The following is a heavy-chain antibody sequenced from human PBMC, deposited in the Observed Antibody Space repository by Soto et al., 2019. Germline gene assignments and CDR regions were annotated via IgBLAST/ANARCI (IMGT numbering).Heavy chain of an antibody. CDR2: IFHSGIS. V-gene: IGHV4-30-2*01. CDR1: GGSITTVGYS. D-gene: IGHD6-6*01. Sequence: SETLSLTCAVSGGSITTVGYSWSWIRQPPGKGLEWIGYIFHSGISYSNPSLKGRVTMSVDGSKNRFSLRLSSVTAADTAVYYCARRISARTYYFDYWGQGTLVTVSS. J-gene: IGHJ4*02. CDR3: ARRISARTYYFDY.